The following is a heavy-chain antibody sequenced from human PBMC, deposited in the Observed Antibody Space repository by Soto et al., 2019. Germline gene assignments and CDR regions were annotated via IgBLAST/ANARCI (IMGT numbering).Heavy chain of an antibody. Sequence: ASVKVSCKASGYTFTSYGISWVRQAPGQGLEWMGWISAYNGNTNYAQKLQGRVTMTTDTSTSTAYMELRSLRSDDTAVYYCARAARRGIVVVVAATDFDYWGQGTLVTVSS. CDR1: GYTFTSYG. CDR2: ISAYNGNT. CDR3: ARAARRGIVVVVAATDFDY. D-gene: IGHD2-15*01. J-gene: IGHJ4*02. V-gene: IGHV1-18*01.